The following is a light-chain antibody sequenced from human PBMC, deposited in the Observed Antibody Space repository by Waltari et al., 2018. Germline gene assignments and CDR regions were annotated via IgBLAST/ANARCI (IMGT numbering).Light chain of an antibody. CDR2: GAS. V-gene: IGKV3-20*01. J-gene: IGKJ1*01. Sequence: LSPGERAALSCRASQSVGRTLAWYQQKPGQAPRLLIYGASNRATGIPDRFSGSGSGTDFSLTISGLEPEDFAVYYCQHYVRLPATFGQGTKVEIK. CDR1: QSVGRT. CDR3: QHYVRLPAT.